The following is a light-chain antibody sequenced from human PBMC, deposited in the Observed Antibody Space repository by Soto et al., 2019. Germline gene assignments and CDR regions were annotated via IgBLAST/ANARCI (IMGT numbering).Light chain of an antibody. CDR3: GSYTSLSTPPAG. J-gene: IGLJ1*01. V-gene: IGLV2-14*01. CDR1: SSDVGGYNY. CDR2: EVS. Sequence: QSALTQPASVSGSPGQSITISCTGTSSDVGGYNYVSWYQQHPGKAPKVMIYEVSNRPSGVSNRFSGSKSGNTASLTISGLQAEDEAYYYCGSYTSLSTPPAGFGTGT.